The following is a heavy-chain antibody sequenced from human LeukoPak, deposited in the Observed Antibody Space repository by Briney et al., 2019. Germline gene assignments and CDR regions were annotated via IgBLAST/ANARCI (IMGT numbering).Heavy chain of an antibody. CDR1: GYTFTGYY. D-gene: IGHD6-13*01. V-gene: IGHV1-2*02. CDR3: ARLVGKQLVPASTYYFDY. Sequence: GASVKVSCKASGYTFTGYYMHWVRQAPGQGLEWMGWINPNSGGTNYAQKFQGRVTMTRDTSISTAYMELSRLRSDGTAVYYCARLVGKQLVPASTYYFDYWGQGTLVTVSS. J-gene: IGHJ4*02. CDR2: INPNSGGT.